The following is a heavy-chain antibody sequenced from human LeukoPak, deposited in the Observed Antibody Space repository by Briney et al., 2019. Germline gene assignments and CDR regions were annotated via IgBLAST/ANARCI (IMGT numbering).Heavy chain of an antibody. D-gene: IGHD2-21*01. V-gene: IGHV3-23*01. Sequence: GGSLRLSCAASGFTPSSYSMTWVRQAPGKGLEWVSSITGSGANTYYADSVKGRFTISRDNSKSTLYLQMNSLRAEDTAVYYCAKGRALFPSSHDYWGQGTLVTVSS. CDR1: GFTPSSYS. CDR3: AKGRALFPSSHDY. J-gene: IGHJ4*02. CDR2: ITGSGANT.